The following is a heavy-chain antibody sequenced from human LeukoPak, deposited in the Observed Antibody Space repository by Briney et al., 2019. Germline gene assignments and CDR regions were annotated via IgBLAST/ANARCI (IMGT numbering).Heavy chain of an antibody. CDR2: IYYSWST. Sequence: PSETLSLTCTVSGGSVSSGSYYWSWIRQPPGKGLEWIGYIYYSWSTNYNPSLKSRVTISVDTSKNQFSLKLSSVTAADTAVYYCARVRRGDYVPDYWGQGTLVTVSS. V-gene: IGHV4-61*01. CDR3: ARVRRGDYVPDY. D-gene: IGHD4-17*01. J-gene: IGHJ4*02. CDR1: GGSVSSGSYY.